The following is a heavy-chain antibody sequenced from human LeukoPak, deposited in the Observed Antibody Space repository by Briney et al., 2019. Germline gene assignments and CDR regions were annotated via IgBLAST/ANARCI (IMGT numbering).Heavy chain of an antibody. J-gene: IGHJ6*03. CDR2: INHSGST. CDR3: RGVVVPAAMLFYYYMDV. CDR1: GGSFSGYY. V-gene: IGHV4-34*01. D-gene: IGHD2-2*01. Sequence: SETLSLACAVYGGSFSGYYWSWIRQPPGKGLEWIGEINHSGSTNHNPSLKSRVTISVDTSKNQFSLKLSSVTAADTAVYYCRGVVVPAAMLFYYYMDVWGKGTTVTISS.